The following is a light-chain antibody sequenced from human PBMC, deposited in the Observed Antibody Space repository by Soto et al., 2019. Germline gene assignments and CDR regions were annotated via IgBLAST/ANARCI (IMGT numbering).Light chain of an antibody. CDR1: QSVSSN. CDR3: QQYNSWPPLT. V-gene: IGKV3-15*01. J-gene: IGKJ4*01. Sequence: EIVMTQSPATLSVSPGERATLSCRASQSVSSNLAWYQQKHGQAHRLLIYGASTRATGIPARFSGSGCGKEFTLTISSLQSEDLAVYYCQQYNSWPPLTFGGGTKVQIK. CDR2: GAS.